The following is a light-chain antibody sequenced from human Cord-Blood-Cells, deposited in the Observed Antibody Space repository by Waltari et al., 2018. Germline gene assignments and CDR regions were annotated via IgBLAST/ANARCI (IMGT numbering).Light chain of an antibody. CDR1: SSDVGGYNY. CDR3: SSYTSSSTWV. V-gene: IGLV2-14*01. CDR2: DVS. Sequence: QSALTQPAPVSGSPGQSITLSCTGTSSDVGGYNYVSWYQQHPRKAPNLMIYDVSKRPSGVSNRFSGSKSGNTASLTISGLQAEDEADYYCSSYTSSSTWVFGGGTKLTVL. J-gene: IGLJ3*02.